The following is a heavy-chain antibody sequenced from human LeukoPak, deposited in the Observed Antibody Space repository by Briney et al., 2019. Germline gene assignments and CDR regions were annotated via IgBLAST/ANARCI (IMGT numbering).Heavy chain of an antibody. D-gene: IGHD3-9*01. CDR3: AKLGHDILTGYFNTPFDY. J-gene: IGHJ4*02. CDR2: ISGSGGST. Sequence: GGSLRLSCAASGFSMSWVRQAPGEGLEWVSAISGSGGSTYYAGSVKGRFTISRDNSKNTLYLQMNSLRAEDTAVYYCAKLGHDILTGYFNTPFDYWGQGTLVTVSS. V-gene: IGHV3-23*01. CDR1: GFS.